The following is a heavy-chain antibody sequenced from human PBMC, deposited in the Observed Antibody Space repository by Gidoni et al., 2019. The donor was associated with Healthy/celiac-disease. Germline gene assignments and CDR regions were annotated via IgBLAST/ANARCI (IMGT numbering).Heavy chain of an antibody. CDR2: IWYDGSNK. CDR1: GFTFSSYG. V-gene: IGHV3-33*01. J-gene: IGHJ4*02. D-gene: IGHD6-13*01. Sequence: QVQLVESGGGVVQPGRSLRLSCAASGFTFSSYGMHWVRQAPGKGLGWVAVIWYDGSNKYYADSVKGRFTISRDNSKNTLYLQMNSLRAEDTAVYYCARDTYSSSPGYYFDYWGQGTLVTVSS. CDR3: ARDTYSSSPGYYFDY.